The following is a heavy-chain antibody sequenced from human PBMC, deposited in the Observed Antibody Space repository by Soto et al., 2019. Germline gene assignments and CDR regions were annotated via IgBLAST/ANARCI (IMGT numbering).Heavy chain of an antibody. CDR2: ISGSGGST. D-gene: IGHD6-13*01. CDR1: GFTFSSYA. Sequence: GVSLRLSCAASGFTFSSYAMSWVRQAPGKGLEWVSAISGSGGSTYYADSVKGRFTISRDNSKNTLYLQMNSLRAEDTAVYYCAKDRDSSSCIDAFDIWGQGTMVTVSS. J-gene: IGHJ3*02. CDR3: AKDRDSSSCIDAFDI. V-gene: IGHV3-23*01.